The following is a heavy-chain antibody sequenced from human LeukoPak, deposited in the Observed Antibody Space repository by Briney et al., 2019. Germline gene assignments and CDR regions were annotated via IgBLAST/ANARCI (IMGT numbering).Heavy chain of an antibody. CDR3: ARSRNLGFDSSGYPYFDY. CDR2: IIPIFGTA. Sequence: GASVKVSCKASGGTFSSYAISWVRQAPGQGLEWMGGIIPIFGTANYAQKFQGRVTITADESTSTAYMELSSLRSEDTAVYYCARSRNLGFDSSGYPYFDYWGQGTLVTVSS. D-gene: IGHD3-22*01. CDR1: GGTFSSYA. J-gene: IGHJ4*02. V-gene: IGHV1-69*13.